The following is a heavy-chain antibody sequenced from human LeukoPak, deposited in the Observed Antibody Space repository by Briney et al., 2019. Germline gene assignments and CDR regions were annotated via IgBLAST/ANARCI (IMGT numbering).Heavy chain of an antibody. D-gene: IGHD4-23*01. V-gene: IGHV4-59*08. CDR1: GGSISSYY. Sequence: SETLSLTCTVSGGSISSYYWSWIRQPPGKGLEWIAYVYYSGSTNYNPSLRSRLTISADTSKNQFSLKLSSVTAADTAVYYCASHDYGGVYFDYWGQGTLVTVSS. CDR2: VYYSGST. J-gene: IGHJ4*02. CDR3: ASHDYGGVYFDY.